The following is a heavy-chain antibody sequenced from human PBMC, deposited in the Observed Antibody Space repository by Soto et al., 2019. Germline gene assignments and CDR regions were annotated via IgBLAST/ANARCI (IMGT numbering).Heavy chain of an antibody. CDR1: GFTFSSYA. D-gene: IGHD6-6*01. V-gene: IGHV3-23*01. J-gene: IGHJ4*02. Sequence: GGSLRLSCAASGFTFSSYAMSWVRQAPGKGLEWVSAISAGGSNTNYADSVKGRFTISSDNSKNTLYLQMNSLRAEDTAVYYCAKEYSTSFDYWGQGTQVTVSS. CDR3: AKEYSTSFDY. CDR2: ISAGGSNT.